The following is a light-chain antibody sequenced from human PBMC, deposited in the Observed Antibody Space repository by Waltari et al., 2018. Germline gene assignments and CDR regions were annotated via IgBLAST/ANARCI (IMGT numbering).Light chain of an antibody. J-gene: IGKJ1*01. Sequence: EIVLTQSPATLSLSPGERATLSYRAGQSVSSYLAWYQQKPGQAPRLLIYDISDRATGIPARFSGSGSGTDFTLTISSLEPEDFAVYYCQQRNTWPWTFGQGTKVEIK. V-gene: IGKV3-11*01. CDR1: QSVSSY. CDR2: DIS. CDR3: QQRNTWPWT.